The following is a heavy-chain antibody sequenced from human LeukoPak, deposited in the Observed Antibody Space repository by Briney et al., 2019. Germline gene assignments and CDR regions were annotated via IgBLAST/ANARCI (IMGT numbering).Heavy chain of an antibody. J-gene: IGHJ4*02. CDR3: ARDLGGNEDY. CDR2: ISYDGSNK. V-gene: IGHV3-30-3*01. CDR1: GFTFSSYA. Sequence: GGSLRLSCAASGFTFSSYATHWVRQAPGKGLEWVAVISYDGSNKYYADSVKGRFTISRDNSKNTLYLQMNSLRAEDTAVYYCARDLGGNEDYWGQGTLVTVSS. D-gene: IGHD4-23*01.